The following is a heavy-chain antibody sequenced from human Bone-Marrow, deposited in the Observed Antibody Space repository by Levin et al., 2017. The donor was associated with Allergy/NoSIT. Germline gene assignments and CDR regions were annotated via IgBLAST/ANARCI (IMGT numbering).Heavy chain of an antibody. Sequence: GESLKISCAASGFTFSDYWMSWVRQAPGKGLEWVANIKRDGSETNYVDSVRGRFTISRDNAKNSLYMEMNSLRAEDTAVYYCAGGYDITWDSDYWGQGTLVTVSS. D-gene: IGHD3-22*01. CDR3: AGGYDITWDSDY. J-gene: IGHJ4*02. V-gene: IGHV3-7*01. CDR2: IKRDGSET. CDR1: GFTFSDYW.